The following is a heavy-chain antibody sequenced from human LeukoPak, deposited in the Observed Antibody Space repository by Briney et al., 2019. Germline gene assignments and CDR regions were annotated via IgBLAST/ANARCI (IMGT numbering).Heavy chain of an antibody. J-gene: IGHJ5*02. D-gene: IGHD3-3*01. CDR3: ARQYYDFWIGYYFYNWFAP. V-gene: IGHV1-69*13. Sequence: SVKVSCKASGGTFSSYAMSWVRQAPGKGLEWMGGIIRIFGTANYAQKVQGRVTITGDESKNTAYMEMSSLRSEDTAVYYCARQYYDFWIGYYFYNWFAPWGQGTLVTVSS. CDR2: IIRIFGTA. CDR1: GGTFSSYA.